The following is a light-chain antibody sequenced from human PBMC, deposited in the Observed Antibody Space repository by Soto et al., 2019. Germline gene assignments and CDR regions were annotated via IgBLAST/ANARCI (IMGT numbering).Light chain of an antibody. Sequence: QSVLTQPASVSGSPGQSITISCTGTSSDAGGYNYVSWYQQHPGKAPQLMIYEVSNRPSGVSNRFSGSKSGNTASLTISGLQAEDEADYYCSSYTSSNTLVFGTGTKVTAL. CDR1: SSDAGGYNY. CDR2: EVS. CDR3: SSYTSSNTLV. V-gene: IGLV2-14*01. J-gene: IGLJ1*01.